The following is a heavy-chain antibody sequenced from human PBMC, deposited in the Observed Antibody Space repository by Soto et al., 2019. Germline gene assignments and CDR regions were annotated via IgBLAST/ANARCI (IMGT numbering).Heavy chain of an antibody. J-gene: IGHJ6*02. D-gene: IGHD7-27*01. CDR2: IYDSGNT. CDR3: ATCQLGEYYYAMDM. CDR1: GDSITTYKW. Sequence: SETLSLTCGVSGDSITTYKWWTWVRQTPGRGLEWIGEIYDSGNTRYNPSLRSRVTISKDTSKNQLSLKLNSVTVADTAVYYCATCQLGEYYYAMDMWGQGTTVTVSS. V-gene: IGHV4-4*02.